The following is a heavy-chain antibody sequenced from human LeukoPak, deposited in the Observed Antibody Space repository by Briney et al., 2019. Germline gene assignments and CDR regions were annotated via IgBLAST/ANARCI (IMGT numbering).Heavy chain of an antibody. CDR1: GYDFTNYW. Sequence: GASLKTSCEGSGYDFTNYWIGWVRQMPGKGLEWMGVIYPGDSDTRYSPSFQGHFTISADKSITTAYLQWSSLKASDSAMYYCARSYSYGYFDLWGRGTLVTVSS. J-gene: IGHJ2*01. D-gene: IGHD5-18*01. CDR2: IYPGDSDT. V-gene: IGHV5-51*01. CDR3: ARSYSYGYFDL.